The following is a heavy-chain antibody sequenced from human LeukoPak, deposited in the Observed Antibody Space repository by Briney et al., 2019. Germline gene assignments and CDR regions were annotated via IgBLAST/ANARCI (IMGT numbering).Heavy chain of an antibody. CDR2: IYYSGST. Sequence: SETLSLTCTVSGGSISSYYWSWIRQPPGKGLEWIGYIYYSGSTNYNPSLKSRVTISVDTSKNQFSLKLSSVTAADTAVYYCARLHGYPVPEYYFDYWGQGTLVTVSS. CDR3: ARLHGYPVPEYYFDY. J-gene: IGHJ4*02. CDR1: GGSISSYY. D-gene: IGHD5-24*01. V-gene: IGHV4-59*01.